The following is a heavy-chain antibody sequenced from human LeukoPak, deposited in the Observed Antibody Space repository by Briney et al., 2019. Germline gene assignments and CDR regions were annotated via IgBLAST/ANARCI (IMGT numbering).Heavy chain of an antibody. J-gene: IGHJ4*02. CDR1: GHAFTSNY. CDR2: IYPRDGST. Sequence: ASVKVSCKASGHAFTSNYIHWVRQAPGQGLEWMGMIYPRDGSTSYAQKFQGRVTVTRDTSTSTVHMELSGLRSEDTAVYYCARDQEGFDYWGQGTLVTVSS. V-gene: IGHV1-46*01. CDR3: ARDQEGFDY.